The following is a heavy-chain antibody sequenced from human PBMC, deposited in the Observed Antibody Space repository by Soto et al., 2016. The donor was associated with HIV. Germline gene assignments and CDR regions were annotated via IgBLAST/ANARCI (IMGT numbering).Heavy chain of an antibody. CDR3: ARDPAVADYYYGMDV. V-gene: IGHV3-66*01. Sequence: EVQLVESGGGLVQPGGSLRLSCAASGFTVSSSYMSWVRQAPGKGLEWVSVIYSGGSTYYADSVKGRFTISRDNSKNTLYLQMNSLRAEDTAVYYCARDPAVADYYYGMDVWGQGTTVTVSS. J-gene: IGHJ6*02. D-gene: IGHD2-15*01. CDR2: IYSGGST. CDR1: GFTVSSSY.